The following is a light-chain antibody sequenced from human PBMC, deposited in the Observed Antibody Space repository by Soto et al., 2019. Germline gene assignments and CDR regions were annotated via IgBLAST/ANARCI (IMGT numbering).Light chain of an antibody. CDR2: AAS. Sequence: AIRMNRSPSSFSAYKGDRVTITCRASQGISSYLAWYQQKPGKAPKRLIYAASSLQSGVPSRFSGSGSGTDFTLTISSLQPEDVATYYCQKYNSALTFGGVT. J-gene: IGKJ4*01. CDR1: QGISSY. V-gene: IGKV1-8*01. CDR3: QKYNSALT.